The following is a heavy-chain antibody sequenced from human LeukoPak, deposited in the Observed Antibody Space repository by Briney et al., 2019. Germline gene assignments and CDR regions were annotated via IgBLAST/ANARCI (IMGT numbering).Heavy chain of an antibody. D-gene: IGHD3-9*01. V-gene: IGHV4-38-2*02. Sequence: PSETLSLTCAVSGYPISSGYYWGWIRQPPGKGLEWIGSIYHSGSTYYNPSLKSRVTISVDTSKNQFSLKLSSVTAADTAVYYCARDFYDILTGYHAPAPDYWGQGTLVTVSS. CDR2: IYHSGST. CDR1: GYPISSGYY. CDR3: ARDFYDILTGYHAPAPDY. J-gene: IGHJ4*02.